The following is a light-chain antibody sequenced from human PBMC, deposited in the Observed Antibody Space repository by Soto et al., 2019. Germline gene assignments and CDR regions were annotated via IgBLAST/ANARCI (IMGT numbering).Light chain of an antibody. CDR3: SSYTSSSTYV. CDR1: SSDVGGYNY. J-gene: IGLJ1*01. Sequence: QSALTQPASVSGPPGQSITISCTGTSSDVGGYNYVSWYQQHPGKVPKLMIYDVSNRPSGVSNRFSGSKSGNTASLTISGLQAEDEADYYCSSYTSSSTYVFGIGTKLTVL. V-gene: IGLV2-14*03. CDR2: DVS.